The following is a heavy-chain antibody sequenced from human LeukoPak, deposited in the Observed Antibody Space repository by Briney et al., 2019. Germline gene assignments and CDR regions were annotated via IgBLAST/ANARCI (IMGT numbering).Heavy chain of an antibody. CDR1: GFTFSSYS. Sequence: KSGGSLRLSCAASGFTFSSYSMNWVRQAPGKGLEWVSSISSSSSYIYYADSVKGRFTISRDNAKNSLYLQMNSLRAEDTAVYYCASSGLVVVTAIPLGAFDIWGQGTMVTVSS. D-gene: IGHD2-21*02. J-gene: IGHJ3*02. V-gene: IGHV3-21*01. CDR2: ISSSSSYI. CDR3: ASSGLVVVTAIPLGAFDI.